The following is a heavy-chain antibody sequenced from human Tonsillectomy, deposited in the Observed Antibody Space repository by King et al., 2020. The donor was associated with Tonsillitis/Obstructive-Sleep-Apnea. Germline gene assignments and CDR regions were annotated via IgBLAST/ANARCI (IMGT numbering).Heavy chain of an antibody. CDR1: GFSLSASGVG. CDR2: IYWGDAK. J-gene: IGHJ5*02. D-gene: IGHD3-16*01. Sequence: ITLKESGPTLVKPTQTLTLTCSFSGFSLSASGVGVGWVRQPPGKALEWLAFIYWGDAKRYSPSLKSRLTITKDTSKNQVVLTMTNMDPVDTATYHCAFDPTPLREGWFDPWGQGTLVTVSS. V-gene: IGHV2-5*02. CDR3: AFDPTPLREGWFDP.